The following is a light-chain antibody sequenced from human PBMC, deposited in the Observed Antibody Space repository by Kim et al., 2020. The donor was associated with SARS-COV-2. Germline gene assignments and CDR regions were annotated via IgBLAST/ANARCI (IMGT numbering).Light chain of an antibody. V-gene: IGKV3-11*01. CDR2: DAS. Sequence: LSLSPGESATRSCRASQSIDSYLAWYQRKPGQAPRLLIYDASKRAPGIPARFSGSGSGTDFTLTISSLEPEDFAVYYCQQRRNWYTFGQGTKLEI. J-gene: IGKJ2*01. CDR1: QSIDSY. CDR3: QQRRNWYT.